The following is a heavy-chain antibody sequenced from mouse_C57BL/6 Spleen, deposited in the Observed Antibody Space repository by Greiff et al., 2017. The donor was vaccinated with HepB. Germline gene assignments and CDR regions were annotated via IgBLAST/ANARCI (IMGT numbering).Heavy chain of an antibody. V-gene: IGHV1-69*01. CDR3: ARFTTVVDFDY. D-gene: IGHD1-1*01. J-gene: IGHJ2*01. CDR2: FDPSDSYT. Sequence: VQLQQPGAELVMPGASVKLSCKASGYTFTSYWMHWVKQRPGQGLEWIGEFDPSDSYTNYNQKFKGKSTLTVDKSSSTAYMQLSSLTSEDSAVYYCARFTTVVDFDYWGQGTTLTVSS. CDR1: GYTFTSYW.